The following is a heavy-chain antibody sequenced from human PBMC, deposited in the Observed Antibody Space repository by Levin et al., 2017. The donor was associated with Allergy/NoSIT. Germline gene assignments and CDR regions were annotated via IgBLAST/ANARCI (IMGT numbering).Heavy chain of an antibody. CDR1: GYTFTSYA. Sequence: AASVKVSCKASGYTFTSYAMNWVRQAPGQGLEWMGWINTDTGNPTYAQGFTGRFVFSLDTSVSTAYLQISSLKAEDTAVYYCASMGFYSGYDYGRFDPWGQGTLVTVSS. V-gene: IGHV7-4-1*02. J-gene: IGHJ5*02. CDR2: INTDTGNP. CDR3: ASMGFYSGYDYGRFDP. D-gene: IGHD5-12*01.